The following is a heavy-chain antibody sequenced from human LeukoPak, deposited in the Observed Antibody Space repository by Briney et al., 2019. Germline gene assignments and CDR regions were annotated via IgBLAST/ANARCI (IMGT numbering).Heavy chain of an antibody. CDR1: GGSFSGYY. Sequence: KSSETLSLTCAVYGGSFSGYYWSWIRQPPGKGLEWIGEINHSGSTNYNPSLKSRVTISVDTSKNQFSLKLSSVTAADTAVYYCTRDVYDRNRGWNVEYFHHWGQGSLVTVSS. CDR3: TRDVYDRNRGWNVEYFHH. V-gene: IGHV4-34*01. J-gene: IGHJ1*01. CDR2: INHSGST. D-gene: IGHD3-22*01.